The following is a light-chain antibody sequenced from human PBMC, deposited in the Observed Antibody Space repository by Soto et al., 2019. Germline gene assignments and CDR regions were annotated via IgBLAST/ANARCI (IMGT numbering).Light chain of an antibody. CDR3: QQYNNWPPDT. J-gene: IGKJ4*01. CDR1: QSVSSN. V-gene: IGKV3-15*01. Sequence: EIVMTQSPATLSVSPGERATRSCRASQSVSSNLAWYQQKPGQAPRLLIYGASTRATGIPARFSGSGSGTEFTLTISSLQSEDFAVYYCQQYNNWPPDTFGGGTKVEIK. CDR2: GAS.